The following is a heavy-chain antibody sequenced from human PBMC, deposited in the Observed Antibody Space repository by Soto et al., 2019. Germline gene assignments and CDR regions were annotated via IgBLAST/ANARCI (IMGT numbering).Heavy chain of an antibody. V-gene: IGHV4-61*01. CDR2: VYFNGKT. Sequence: QVQLQESGPGLVKPSETLSLTCTVSGGSVSSATYYWNWIRQPPGKGLEWIGLVYFNGKTNYNPSLKGRVTMYLDTSKNQFSLRLSAVTAEDTALYYCARAFWGEVGPSFDYWGQGTLVTVSS. D-gene: IGHD3-16*01. CDR1: GGSVSSATYY. J-gene: IGHJ4*02. CDR3: ARAFWGEVGPSFDY.